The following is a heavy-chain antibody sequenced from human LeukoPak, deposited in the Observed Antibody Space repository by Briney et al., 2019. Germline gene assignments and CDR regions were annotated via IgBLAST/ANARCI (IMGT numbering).Heavy chain of an antibody. CDR1: GFTFTSYG. J-gene: IGHJ4*02. CDR2: ISYDGNNK. D-gene: IGHD5-18*01. CDR3: AEDRSYGYSSPYYFDY. Sequence: GRSLRLSCAASGFTFTSYGMHWVRQAPGKGLEWVAVISYDGNNKYYADSVKGRFTISRDNSKNTLYLQMNSLRDEDTAVYYCAEDRSYGYSSPYYFDYWGQGTLVTVSS. V-gene: IGHV3-30*18.